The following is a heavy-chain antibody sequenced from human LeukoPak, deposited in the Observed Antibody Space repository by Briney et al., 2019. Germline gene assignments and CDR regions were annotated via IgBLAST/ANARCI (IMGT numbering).Heavy chain of an antibody. CDR1: GGTFSSYA. J-gene: IGHJ6*02. V-gene: IGHV1-69*04. CDR2: IIPILGIA. CDR3: ARAGNCRGGSCYYYYGMDV. Sequence: SVKVSCKASGGTFSSYAISWVRQAPGQGLEWMGRIIPILGIANYAQKFQGRVTITADKSTSTAYMELSSLRPEDTAVYYCARAGNCRGGSCYYYYGMDVWGQGTTVTVSS. D-gene: IGHD2-15*01.